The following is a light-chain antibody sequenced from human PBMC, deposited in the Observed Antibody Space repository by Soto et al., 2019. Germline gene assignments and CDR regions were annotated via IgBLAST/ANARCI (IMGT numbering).Light chain of an antibody. CDR3: QSYDGSLYV. Sequence: QLVLTQPPSVSGAPGQSVTISCTGSSSNIGAGYDVHWYQQFPGAAPKLLIYGNSNRPSGVPDRFSGSKSGTSASQAISGLLAEDEADYYCQSYDGSLYVFGSGTKLAVL. J-gene: IGLJ1*01. V-gene: IGLV1-40*01. CDR1: SSNIGAGYD. CDR2: GNS.